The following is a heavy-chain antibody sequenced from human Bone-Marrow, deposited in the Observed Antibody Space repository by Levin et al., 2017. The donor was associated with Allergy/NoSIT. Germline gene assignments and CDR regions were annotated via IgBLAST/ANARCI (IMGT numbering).Heavy chain of an antibody. CDR1: GGSFSAYY. D-gene: IGHD1-1*01. CDR2: INHSGST. J-gene: IGHJ6*03. CDR3: ARGDLKGTIGTTLFSHHYYYHMDV. V-gene: IGHV4-34*01. Sequence: SETLSLTCAVYGGSFSAYYWGWIRQPPGKGLEWVGEINHSGSTNYNPSLKSRVTISVDTSKNQFSLNLSSVTAADTAIYYCARGDLKGTIGTTLFSHHYYYHMDVWGKGTTVTVSS.